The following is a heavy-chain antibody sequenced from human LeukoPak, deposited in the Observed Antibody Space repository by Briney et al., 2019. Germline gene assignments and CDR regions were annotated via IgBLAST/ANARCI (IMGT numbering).Heavy chain of an antibody. V-gene: IGHV3-48*04. J-gene: IGHJ4*02. Sequence: GGSLRLSCAASGFTFSSYSMNWVRQAPGKGLEWVSYISSRSSTVYYADSVKGRFTISRDNAKNSLYLQMNSLRAEDTAVYYCVREARESGGFDYWGQGTLVTVSS. D-gene: IGHD5-24*01. CDR2: ISSRSSTV. CDR3: VREARESGGFDY. CDR1: GFTFSSYS.